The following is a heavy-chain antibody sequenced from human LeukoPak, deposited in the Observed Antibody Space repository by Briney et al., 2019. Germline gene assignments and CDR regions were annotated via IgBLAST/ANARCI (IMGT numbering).Heavy chain of an antibody. D-gene: IGHD3-22*01. CDR2: ISYDGSNK. V-gene: IGHV3-30*09. Sequence: SFKASGYTFTGYYIHWVRQAPGKGLEWVAVISYDGSNKFYADSVKGRFAISRDNSKNTLYLQMNSLRGYDSAVYYCARPLSNGYFHDSGGYYPYAMDVWGQGTTVTVSS. CDR3: ARPLSNGYFHDSGGYYPYAMDV. CDR1: GYTFTGYY. J-gene: IGHJ6*02.